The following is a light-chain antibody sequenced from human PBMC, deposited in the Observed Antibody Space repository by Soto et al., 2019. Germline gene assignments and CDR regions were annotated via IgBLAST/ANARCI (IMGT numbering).Light chain of an antibody. CDR3: VSWDSSLSAWV. CDR2: RNN. CDR1: NSNIGRDF. J-gene: IGLJ3*02. V-gene: IGLV1-47*01. Sequence: QSVLTQPPSASGTPGQKVTISCSGSNSNIGRDFVIWFQQLPVTAPILLIYRNNQRPSWVPDRFSGSKSGTSASLAISGLRSEDDADYYCVSWDSSLSAWVLVGGTKLTVL.